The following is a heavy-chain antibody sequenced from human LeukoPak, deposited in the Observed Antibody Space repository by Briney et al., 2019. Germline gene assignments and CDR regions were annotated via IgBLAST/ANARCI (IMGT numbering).Heavy chain of an antibody. V-gene: IGHV1-2*02. J-gene: IGHJ4*02. CDR2: INPNSGDT. Sequence: ASVKVSCKASGYTFTGYYMHWVRQAPGQGLEWMGWINPNSGDTNYAQKFQGRVTMTRDTSISTAYMELSSLRYDDTAVYYCARGGTYPQIYFDYWDQGTLVTVSS. CDR1: GYTFTGYY. CDR3: ARGGTYPQIYFDY.